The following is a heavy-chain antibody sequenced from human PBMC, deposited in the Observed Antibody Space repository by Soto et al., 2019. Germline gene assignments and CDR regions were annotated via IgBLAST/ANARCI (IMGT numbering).Heavy chain of an antibody. V-gene: IGHV3-30-3*01. CDR2: ISYDGSNK. CDR3: ARDGTYYDFWSGYRPASFDY. D-gene: IGHD3-3*01. Sequence: QPGGSLRLSCAASGFTFSSYAMHWVRQAPGKGLEWVAVISYDGSNKYYADSVKGRFTISRDNSKNTLYLQMNSLRAEDTAVYYCARDGTYYDFWSGYRPASFDYWGQGTLVTVSS. CDR1: GFTFSSYA. J-gene: IGHJ4*02.